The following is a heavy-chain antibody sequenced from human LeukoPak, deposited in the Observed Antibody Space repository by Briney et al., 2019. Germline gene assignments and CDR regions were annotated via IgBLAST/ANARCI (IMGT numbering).Heavy chain of an antibody. J-gene: IGHJ4*02. D-gene: IGHD3-22*01. CDR1: GFTFSSYA. CDR3: AKAYYDSSGYTYYFDY. V-gene: IGHV3-23*01. CDR2: ISGSGGST. Sequence: AGGSLRLSCAASGFTFSSYAVSWVRQAPGKGLEWVSAISGSGGSTYYADSVKGRFTISRDNSKNTLYLQMNSLRAEDTAVYYCAKAYYDSSGYTYYFDYWGQGTLVTVSS.